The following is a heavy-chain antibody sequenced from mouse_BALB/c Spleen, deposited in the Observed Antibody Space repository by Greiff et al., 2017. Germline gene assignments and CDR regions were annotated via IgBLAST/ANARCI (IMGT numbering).Heavy chain of an antibody. Sequence: QVHVKQPGAELVKPGASVKLSCKASGYTFTSYWMHWVKQRPGQGLEWIGEINPSNGRTNYNEKFKSKATLTVDKSSSTAYMQLSSLTSEDSAVYYCARSLGHDYDGRAWFAYWGQGTLVTVSA. CDR2: INPSNGRT. CDR1: GYTFTSYW. D-gene: IGHD2-4*01. CDR3: ARSLGHDYDGRAWFAY. J-gene: IGHJ3*01. V-gene: IGHV1S81*02.